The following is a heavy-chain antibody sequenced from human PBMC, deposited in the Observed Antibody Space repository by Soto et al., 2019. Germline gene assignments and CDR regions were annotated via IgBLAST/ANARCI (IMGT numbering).Heavy chain of an antibody. D-gene: IGHD3-22*01. Sequence: PGGSLRLSCAASGFTFSSYAMSWVRRAPGKGLEWVSAISGNGGSTYYADSVKGRFTISRDTSKNTLYLQMNSLRAGDTAVYYCAKNIVYDYYDSSGIDYWCQGTLVTV. V-gene: IGHV3-23*01. CDR1: GFTFSSYA. CDR3: AKNIVYDYYDSSGIDY. J-gene: IGHJ4*02. CDR2: ISGNGGST.